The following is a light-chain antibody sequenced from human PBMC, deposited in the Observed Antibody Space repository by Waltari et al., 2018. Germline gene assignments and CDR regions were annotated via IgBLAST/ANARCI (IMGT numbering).Light chain of an antibody. CDR3: ATWDNSLDAVV. V-gene: IGLV1-44*01. J-gene: IGLJ2*01. CDR2: GHD. Sequence: QSVLTQPPSASWTPGQRVTISCSGGSSNIRTYGLNWYQQLPGTAPKLLISGHDQRPSGVPDRFSASKSGTSASLAISGLQFEDEAEYYCATWDNSLDAVVFGGGTKLTVL. CDR1: SSNIRTYG.